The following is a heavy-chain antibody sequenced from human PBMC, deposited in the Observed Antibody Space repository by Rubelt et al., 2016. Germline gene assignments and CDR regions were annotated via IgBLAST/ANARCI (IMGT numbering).Heavy chain of an antibody. J-gene: IGHJ6*02. V-gene: IGHV4-39*07. CDR3: ARRYDFWSGYYNYYYYGMDV. Sequence: GSTYYNPSLKSRVTISVDTSKNQFSLKLSSVTAADTAVYYCARRYDFWSGYYNYYYYGMDVWGQGTTVTVSS. CDR2: GST. D-gene: IGHD3-3*01.